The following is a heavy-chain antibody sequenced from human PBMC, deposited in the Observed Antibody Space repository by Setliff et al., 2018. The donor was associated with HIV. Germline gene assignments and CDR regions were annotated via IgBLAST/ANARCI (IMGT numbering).Heavy chain of an antibody. J-gene: IGHJ4*02. CDR1: GYTFINNY. Sequence: ASVKVSCKASGYTFINNYIHWVRQAPGQGLEWMGLINPTGDITFYPQKFQARVTMSRDSAKNTLYLQMNSLRVEDTAVYYCVKWNYPNSWGQGTLVTVSS. V-gene: IGHV1-46*01. CDR3: VKWNYPNS. CDR2: INPTGDIT. D-gene: IGHD1-7*01.